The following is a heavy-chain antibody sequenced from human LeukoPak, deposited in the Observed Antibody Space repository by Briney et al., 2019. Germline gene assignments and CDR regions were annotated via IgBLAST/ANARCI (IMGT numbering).Heavy chain of an antibody. CDR2: INPNSGGT. V-gene: IGHV1-2*02. CDR3: ASITAVDTAMVTDY. D-gene: IGHD5-18*01. J-gene: IGHJ4*02. CDR1: GYTFTGYY. Sequence: ASVKVSCKASGYTFTGYYMHWVRQAPGQGLEWMGWINPNSGGTNYAQKFQGRVTMTRDTSIGTAYMELSRLRSDDTAVYYCASITAVDTAMVTDYWGQGTLVTVSS.